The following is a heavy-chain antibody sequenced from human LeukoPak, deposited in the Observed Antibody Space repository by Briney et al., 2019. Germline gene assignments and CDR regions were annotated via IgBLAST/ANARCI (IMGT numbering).Heavy chain of an antibody. CDR2: IRSNTYGGTA. J-gene: IGHJ4*02. Sequence: GVLRLSCAVSGVTVSTNYMSWFRQAPGKGLEWVGFIRSNTYGGTAEYAASVKGRFTISRDDSKSIAYLQMNSLKTEDTAVYYCTKGDYHAYWGQGTLATVSS. CDR3: TKGDYHAY. CDR1: GVTVSTNY. V-gene: IGHV3-49*03.